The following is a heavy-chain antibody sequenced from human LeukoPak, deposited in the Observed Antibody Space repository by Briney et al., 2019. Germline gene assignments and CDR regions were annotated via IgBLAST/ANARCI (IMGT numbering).Heavy chain of an antibody. J-gene: IGHJ3*01. CDR2: IFYRGST. D-gene: IGHD6-19*01. CDR3: ARNWVADSFDF. V-gene: IGHV4-39*01. CDR1: GGSISNSTYY. Sequence: KSSDTLSLTCTVSGGSISNSTYYWGWVRQPPGKGLEWIGSIFYRGSTYYTPSLKSRVTISVDTSKNQFSLKLTSVTAADTAMYFCARNWVADSFDFWGQGTMVTVSS.